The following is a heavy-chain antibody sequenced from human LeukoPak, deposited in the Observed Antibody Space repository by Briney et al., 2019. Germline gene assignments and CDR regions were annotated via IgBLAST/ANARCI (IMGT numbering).Heavy chain of an antibody. D-gene: IGHD5-24*01. CDR3: ARDREMATTTIDY. CDR1: GFTFSSYS. J-gene: IGHJ4*02. Sequence: PGGSLRLSCAASGFTFSSYSMNWVRQAPGKGLEWVSSISSSSSYIYYADSVKGRFTISRDNAKNSLYLQMNSLRAEDTAVYYCARDREMATTTIDYWGQGTLVTVSS. V-gene: IGHV3-21*01. CDR2: ISSSSSYI.